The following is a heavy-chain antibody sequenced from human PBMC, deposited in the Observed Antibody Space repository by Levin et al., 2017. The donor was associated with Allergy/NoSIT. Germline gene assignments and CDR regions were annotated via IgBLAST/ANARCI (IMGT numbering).Heavy chain of an antibody. J-gene: IGHJ5*02. Sequence: SVKVSCKASGGTFSSYAISWVRQAPGQGLEWMGGIIPIFGTANYAQKFQGRVTITADESTSTAYMELSSLRSEDTAVYYWARVSVVVPAVSRWLGECREFDPWGQGTLVTVSS. D-gene: IGHD2-2*01. CDR1: GGTFSSYA. V-gene: IGHV1-69*13. CDR2: IIPIFGTA. CDR3: ARVSVVVPAVSRWLGECREFDP.